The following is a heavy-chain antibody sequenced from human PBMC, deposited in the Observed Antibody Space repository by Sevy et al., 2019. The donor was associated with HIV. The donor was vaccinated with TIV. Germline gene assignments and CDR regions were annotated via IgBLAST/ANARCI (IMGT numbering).Heavy chain of an antibody. CDR1: GFTFSRYT. J-gene: IGHJ4*02. Sequence: GGSLRLSCAASGFTFSRYTMNWVRQAPGKGLEWVSCIRGGSRNIYYANSVKGRFTISRDNPKNTLFLQMNSLRAEDTAGDYCARDYDVLTGLLDYWGQGTLVTVSS. V-gene: IGHV3-48*01. D-gene: IGHD3-9*01. CDR2: IRGGSRNI. CDR3: ARDYDVLTGLLDY.